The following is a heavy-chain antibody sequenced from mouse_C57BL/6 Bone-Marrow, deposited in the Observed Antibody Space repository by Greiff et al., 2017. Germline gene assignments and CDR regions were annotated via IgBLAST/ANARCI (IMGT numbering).Heavy chain of an antibody. CDR2: INPNYGTT. J-gene: IGHJ2*01. Sequence: EVKVVESGPELVKPGASVKISCKASGYSFTDYNMNWVKQSNGKSLEWIGVINPNYGTTSYNQKFKGKATLTVDQSSSTAYMQLNSLTSEDSAVYYCARASLLRYYFDYWGQGTTLTVSS. D-gene: IGHD1-2*01. CDR1: GYSFTDYN. V-gene: IGHV1-39*01. CDR3: ARASLLRYYFDY.